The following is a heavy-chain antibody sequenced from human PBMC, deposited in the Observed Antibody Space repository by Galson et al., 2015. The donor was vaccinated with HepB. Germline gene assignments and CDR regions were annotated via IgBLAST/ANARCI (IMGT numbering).Heavy chain of an antibody. CDR3: ARHGGYYDSPTRGFDP. J-gene: IGHJ5*02. CDR1: GYSFTSYW. V-gene: IGHV5-10-1*01. Sequence: QSGAEVKKPGESLRISCKGSGYSFTSYWISWVRQMPGKGLEWMGRIDPSDSYTNYSPSFQGHVTISADKSISTAYLQWSRLKASDTAMYYCARHGGYYDSPTRGFDPWGQGTLGTVSS. D-gene: IGHD3-22*01. CDR2: IDPSDSYT.